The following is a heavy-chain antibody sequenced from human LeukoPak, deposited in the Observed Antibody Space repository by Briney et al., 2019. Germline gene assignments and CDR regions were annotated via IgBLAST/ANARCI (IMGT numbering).Heavy chain of an antibody. V-gene: IGHV3-23*01. Sequence: GGSLRLSCAASGFTFSSFVLNWVRQAPGKGLEWVSTISGSGGTTYYADSVKGRFTISRDNSKNTLYLQMNSLRAEDTAVYYCVLRGGATDYWGQGTLVTVSP. CDR3: VLRGGATDY. CDR1: GFTFSSFV. D-gene: IGHD3-16*01. J-gene: IGHJ4*02. CDR2: ISGSGGTT.